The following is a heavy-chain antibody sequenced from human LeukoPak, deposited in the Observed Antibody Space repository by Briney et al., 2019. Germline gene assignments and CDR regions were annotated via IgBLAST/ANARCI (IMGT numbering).Heavy chain of an antibody. J-gene: IGHJ3*02. CDR3: ARDGVGVVIDAFDI. CDR1: GGSISSYY. D-gene: IGHD3-3*01. Sequence: PSETLSLTCTVSGGSISSYYWSWIRQPPGKGLEWIGYIYYSGSTNYNPSLKSRVTISVDTSKNQFPLKLSSVTAADTAVYYCARDGVGVVIDAFDIWGQGTMVTVSS. CDR2: IYYSGST. V-gene: IGHV4-59*01.